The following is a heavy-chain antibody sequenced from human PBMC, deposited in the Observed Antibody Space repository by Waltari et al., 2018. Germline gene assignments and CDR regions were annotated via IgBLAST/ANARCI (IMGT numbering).Heavy chain of an antibody. Sequence: EVQLLEYGGGFVQPGGSLRLSCAASGFTLRSYYMGGFRQAPGKGLEWVSAISGSAPGTYYADSVKGRFTTSRDNSKNTLYLQMNSLRVEDTAVYYCARWDTAMVDWGQGTLVTVSS. CDR3: ARWDTAMVD. CDR2: ISGSAPGT. V-gene: IGHV3-23*01. CDR1: GFTLRSYY. D-gene: IGHD5-18*01. J-gene: IGHJ4*02.